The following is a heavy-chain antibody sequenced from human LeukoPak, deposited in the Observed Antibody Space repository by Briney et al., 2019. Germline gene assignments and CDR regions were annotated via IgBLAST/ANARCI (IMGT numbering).Heavy chain of an antibody. J-gene: IGHJ4*02. Sequence: GESLKISCKGSGYSFTSYWIGWVRQMPGKGLEWTGIIYPGDSDTRYSPSFQGQVTISADKSISTAYLQWSSLKASDTAMYYCARISDSSSWPFDYWGQGTLVTVSS. D-gene: IGHD6-13*01. V-gene: IGHV5-51*01. CDR2: IYPGDSDT. CDR1: GYSFTSYW. CDR3: ARISDSSSWPFDY.